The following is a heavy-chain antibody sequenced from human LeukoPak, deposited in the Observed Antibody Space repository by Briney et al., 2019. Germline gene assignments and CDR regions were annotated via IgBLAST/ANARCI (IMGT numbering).Heavy chain of an antibody. CDR3: ARVTTSAAGTRAYYYYGMDV. D-gene: IGHD6-13*01. CDR1: GGTFSSYA. Sequence: SVKVSCKASGGTFSSYAISWVRQAPGQGLEWMGGIIPIFGTANYAQKFQGRVTITADKSTSTAYMELSSLRSEDTAVYYCARVTTSAAGTRAYYYYGMDVWGQGTTVTVSS. J-gene: IGHJ6*02. V-gene: IGHV1-69*06. CDR2: IIPIFGTA.